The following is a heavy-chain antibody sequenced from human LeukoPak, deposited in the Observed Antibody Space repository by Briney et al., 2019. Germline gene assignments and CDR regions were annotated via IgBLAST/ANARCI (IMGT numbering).Heavy chain of an antibody. V-gene: IGHV4-34*01. Sequence: PGGSLRLSCAASGFTFSNAWMSWVRQPPGKGLEWIGEINHSGSTNYNPSLKSRVTISVDTSKNQFSQRLSSVTAADTAVYYCARVLEGSSGQHWYFDLWGRGTLVTVSS. CDR1: GFTFSNAW. CDR3: ARVLEGSSGQHWYFDL. CDR2: INHSGST. J-gene: IGHJ2*01. D-gene: IGHD6-19*01.